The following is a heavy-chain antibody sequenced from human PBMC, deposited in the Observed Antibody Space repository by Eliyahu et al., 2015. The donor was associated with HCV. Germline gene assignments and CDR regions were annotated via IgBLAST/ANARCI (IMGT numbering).Heavy chain of an antibody. J-gene: IGHJ4*02. CDR1: GFPFRDHA. CDR2: ISGDAVNT. CDR3: AKDAPKPFDF. V-gene: IGHV3-23*01. Sequence: ELQLLESGGGLVQPGGSLRVSCAASGFPFRDHAMSWVRQAPGKGLEWVSAISGDAVNTYYADSVKGRFTISRDNSQNTLYLQMNSLRAEDTAVYFCAKDAPKPFDFWGQGTLVTVSA.